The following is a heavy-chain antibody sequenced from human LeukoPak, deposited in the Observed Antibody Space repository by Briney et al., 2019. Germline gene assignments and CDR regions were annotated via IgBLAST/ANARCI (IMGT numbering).Heavy chain of an antibody. CDR2: ISSDGSST. V-gene: IGHV3-74*01. CDR1: GFTFSRYW. Sequence: PGGSLRLSCAASGFTFSRYWMRWVRQAPGKGLVWVSRISSDGSSTRYADSVKGRFTISRDNAKNTLYLQMSSLRAEDTAVYYCARKYYESSGYYSMGFDYWGQGTLVTVS. J-gene: IGHJ4*02. D-gene: IGHD3-22*01. CDR3: ARKYYESSGYYSMGFDY.